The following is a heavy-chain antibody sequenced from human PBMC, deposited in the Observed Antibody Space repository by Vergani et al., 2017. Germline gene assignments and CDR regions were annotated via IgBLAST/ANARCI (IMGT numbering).Heavy chain of an antibody. J-gene: IGHJ1*01. V-gene: IGHV3-30*03. CDR3: ATKSCGTPGCQIGYFRE. Sequence: QVHLVESGGGVVQPGRSLRLSCVVSGFTSSYYGMHWVRQAPGKGLEWVAVISYDGTQKYYPDSVKGRFTISRDNSKSTLYLQMNSLRIEDTAVYYCATKSCGTPGCQIGYFREWGQGTLGTVSS. D-gene: IGHD1-1*01. CDR1: GFTSSYYG. CDR2: ISYDGTQK.